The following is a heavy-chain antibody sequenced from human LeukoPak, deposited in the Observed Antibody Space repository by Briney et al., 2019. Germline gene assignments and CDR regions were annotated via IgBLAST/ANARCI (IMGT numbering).Heavy chain of an antibody. CDR1: GGTFSGYA. J-gene: IGHJ5*02. CDR3: ARDLIYSSSSGNWFDP. Sequence: GSSVKVSCKASGGTFSGYAISWVRQAPGQGLEWMGRIIPIFGTANYAQKFQGRVTITTDESTCTAYMELSSLRSEDTAVYYCARDLIYSSSSGNWFDPWGQGTLVTVSS. V-gene: IGHV1-69*05. D-gene: IGHD6-6*01. CDR2: IIPIFGTA.